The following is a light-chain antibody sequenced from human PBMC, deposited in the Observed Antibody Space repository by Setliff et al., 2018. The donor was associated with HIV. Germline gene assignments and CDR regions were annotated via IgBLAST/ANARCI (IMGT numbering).Light chain of an antibody. J-gene: IGLJ1*01. CDR2: DVI. CDR3: CPYAGSYTYI. Sequence: SVLTQPRSVSGSPGQAVTFSCTGSSSDIGTYNYVPWYQQHPGEAPKLIIYDVIRRPSGVPDRFSGSKSGNTASLTISGLQTEDEADYYCCPYAGSYTYIFGTGTKVTVL. V-gene: IGLV2-11*01. CDR1: SSDIGTYNY.